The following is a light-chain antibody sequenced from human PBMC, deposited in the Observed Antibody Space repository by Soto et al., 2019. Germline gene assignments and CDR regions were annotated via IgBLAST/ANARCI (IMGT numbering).Light chain of an antibody. Sequence: EIVLPQSPGTLSLSPVERATLSCRASQSVSSSYLAWYQQKPGQAPRLLIYGASSRATGIPDRFSGSGSGTDFTLTISRLEPEDFAVYYCQQYGSSPPITFGQGTRLEIK. CDR1: QSVSSSY. CDR3: QQYGSSPPIT. CDR2: GAS. V-gene: IGKV3-20*01. J-gene: IGKJ5*01.